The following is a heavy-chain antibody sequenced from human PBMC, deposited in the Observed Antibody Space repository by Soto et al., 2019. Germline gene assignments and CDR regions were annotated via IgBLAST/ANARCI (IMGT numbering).Heavy chain of an antibody. J-gene: IGHJ5*02. CDR3: ARDGSGVRGVIRNWFDP. V-gene: IGHV3-30*03. CDR2: ISYDGSNK. D-gene: IGHD3-10*01. CDR1: GFTFSSYG. Sequence: QVQLVESGGGVVQPGRSLRLSCAASGFTFSSYGTHWVRQAPGKGLEWVAVISYDGSNKYYADSVKGRFTISRDNSKNTLYLQMNSLRAEDTAVYYCARDGSGVRGVIRNWFDPWGQGTLVTVSS.